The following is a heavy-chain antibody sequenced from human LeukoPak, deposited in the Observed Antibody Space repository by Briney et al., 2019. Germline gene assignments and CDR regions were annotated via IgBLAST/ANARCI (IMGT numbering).Heavy chain of an antibody. Sequence: SETLSLTCAVYGGSFSYYYWSWIRQHPGKGLERIGYIYYSGSTYYNPSLKSRVTISVDTSKNQFSLKLSSVTAADTAVYYCARVPVYCSSTSCYYYYGMDVWGQGTTVTVSS. D-gene: IGHD2-2*01. CDR3: ARVPVYCSSTSCYYYYGMDV. CDR2: IYYSGST. J-gene: IGHJ6*02. V-gene: IGHV4-31*11. CDR1: GGSFSYYY.